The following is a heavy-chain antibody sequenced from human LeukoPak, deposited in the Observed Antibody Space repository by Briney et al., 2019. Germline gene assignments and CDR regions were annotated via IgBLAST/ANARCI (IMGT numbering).Heavy chain of an antibody. D-gene: IGHD6-13*01. V-gene: IGHV1-2*02. Sequence: GSVKVSCKASGYTYTGYYLHWVRPAPGQGLEGVGWINPNSGGTNFAQKFQGRVTMTRDTPISTAYMELSRPRSDDTAVYYCARDLGSSSSSLFDYWGQGTLVTVSS. J-gene: IGHJ4*02. CDR2: INPNSGGT. CDR3: ARDLGSSSSSLFDY. CDR1: GYTYTGYY.